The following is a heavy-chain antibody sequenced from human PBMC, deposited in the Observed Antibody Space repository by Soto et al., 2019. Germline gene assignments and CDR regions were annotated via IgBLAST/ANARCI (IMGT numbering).Heavy chain of an antibody. CDR2: INHSGST. Sequence: SETLSLTCAVYGGSFSGYYWSWIRQPPGKGLEWIGEINHSGSTNYNPSLKSRVTISVDTSKNQFSLKLSSVTAADTAVYYCARAGLRYFDWLSHNYYYYYMDVWGKGTTVTVSS. D-gene: IGHD3-9*01. V-gene: IGHV4-34*01. J-gene: IGHJ6*03. CDR1: GGSFSGYY. CDR3: ARAGLRYFDWLSHNYYYYYMDV.